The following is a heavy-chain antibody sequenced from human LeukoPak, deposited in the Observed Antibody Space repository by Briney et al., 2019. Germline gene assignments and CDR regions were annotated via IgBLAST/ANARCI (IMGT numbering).Heavy chain of an antibody. CDR1: GFTFSSYG. CDR2: ISYDGSTK. Sequence: GGSLRLSCAASGFTFSSYGMQWVRQAPGKGLEWVAIISYDGSTKYYGDSVRGRFTVSRDISKNTVYLQMSSLRADDTAVYYCARDRDFGVLTPWCDFWGQGILVTVSS. D-gene: IGHD3-3*01. V-gene: IGHV3-30*03. CDR3: ARDRDFGVLTPWCDF. J-gene: IGHJ4*02.